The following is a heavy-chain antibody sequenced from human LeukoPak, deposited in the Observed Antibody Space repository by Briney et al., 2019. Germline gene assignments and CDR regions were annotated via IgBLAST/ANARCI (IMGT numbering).Heavy chain of an antibody. CDR3: ARDPYDILTPLGYFDY. J-gene: IGHJ4*02. Sequence: GGSLRLSCAASGVTLSSFAMSWVRQAPGKGLEWVSAISGSGGSTYYADSVKGRFTISRDNSKNTLYLQMNSLRAEDTAVYYCARDPYDILTPLGYFDYWGQGTLVTVSS. V-gene: IGHV3-23*01. CDR1: GVTLSSFA. D-gene: IGHD3-9*01. CDR2: ISGSGGST.